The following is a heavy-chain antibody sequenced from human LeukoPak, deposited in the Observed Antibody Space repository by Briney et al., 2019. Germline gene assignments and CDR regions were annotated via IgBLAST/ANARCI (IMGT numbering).Heavy chain of an antibody. Sequence: GGSLRLSCAASGFTFSSYGMSWVRQAPGKGLEWVSAISGSNGSTYYADSVKGRFTISRDNSKNTLYLQMNSLRAEDTAVYYCARAGSIRFDYWGQGTLVTVSS. D-gene: IGHD1-26*01. J-gene: IGHJ4*02. CDR2: ISGSNGST. V-gene: IGHV3-23*01. CDR1: GFTFSSYG. CDR3: ARAGSIRFDY.